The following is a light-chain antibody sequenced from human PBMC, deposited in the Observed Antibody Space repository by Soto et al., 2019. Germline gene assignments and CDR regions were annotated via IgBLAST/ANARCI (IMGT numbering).Light chain of an antibody. CDR1: PSVSSF. V-gene: IGKV3-11*01. CDR3: QQRSNGLT. Sequence: IVLTQSPAILSLSPGERATLSCRASPSVSSFLAWYQQKPGQAPGLLFYDASSRATGTPARFSGSGSGTDFTLTISSLEPEDFAVYYCQQRSNGLTFGGGTKVDIK. CDR2: DAS. J-gene: IGKJ4*01.